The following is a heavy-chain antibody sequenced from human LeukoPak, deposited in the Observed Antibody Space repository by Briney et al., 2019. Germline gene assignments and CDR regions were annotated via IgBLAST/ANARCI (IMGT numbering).Heavy chain of an antibody. D-gene: IGHD5-24*01. J-gene: IGHJ4*02. CDR1: GGSFSGYY. CDR3: ASDGYNTRPFWY. Sequence: SETLSLTCAVYGGSFSGYYWSWIRQPPGKGLEWIGEINHSGSTNYNPSLKSRVTISVDTSKNQFSLKLSSVTAADTAVYYCASDGYNTRPFWYWGQGTLVTVSS. CDR2: INHSGST. V-gene: IGHV4-34*01.